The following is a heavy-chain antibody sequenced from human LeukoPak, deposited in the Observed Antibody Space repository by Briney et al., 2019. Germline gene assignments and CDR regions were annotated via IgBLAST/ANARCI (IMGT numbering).Heavy chain of an antibody. J-gene: IGHJ4*02. V-gene: IGHV3-30*03. CDR2: TSSDQSIK. CDR1: GFSFVNFD. CDR3: ARDLRTGAPDYFDS. D-gene: IGHD1-14*01. Sequence: TGGSLRLSCRASGFSFVNFDIHWVRQAPGKGLEWVAVTSSDQSIKIYTDSVKGRFTISRDNSKNTLYLEMNSLRIDDTAVYFCARDLRTGAPDYFDSWGQGTLVTVSS.